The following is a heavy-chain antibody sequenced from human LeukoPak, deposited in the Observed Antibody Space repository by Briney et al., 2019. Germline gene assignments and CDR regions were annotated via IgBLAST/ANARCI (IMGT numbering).Heavy chain of an antibody. J-gene: IGHJ5*02. Sequence: SETLSLTCTVSGASVSSSSYYWGCIRQPPGKGLECIGNIYYTGSTNYNPSLKGRVTISADTSKNQFSLQLNSVTAADTAVYYCGREDLEGLVAAIHHWGQGTLVTVSS. CDR1: GASVSSSSYY. D-gene: IGHD2-15*01. V-gene: IGHV4-39*07. CDR2: IYYTGST. CDR3: GREDLEGLVAAIHH.